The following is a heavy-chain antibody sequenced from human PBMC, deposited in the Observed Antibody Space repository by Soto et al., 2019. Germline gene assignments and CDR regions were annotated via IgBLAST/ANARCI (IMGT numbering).Heavy chain of an antibody. D-gene: IGHD3-9*01. CDR2: INHSGST. CDR1: GGSFSGYD. J-gene: IGHJ6*03. V-gene: IGHV4-34*01. Sequence: PSETLSLTCAVYGGSFSGYDWSWIRQPPGKGLEWIGEINHSGSTNYNPSLKSRVTISVDTSKNQFSLKLSSVTAADTAVYYCARGRPYYDILTGYYSDYYMDVWGKGTTVTVSS. CDR3: ARGRPYYDILTGYYSDYYMDV.